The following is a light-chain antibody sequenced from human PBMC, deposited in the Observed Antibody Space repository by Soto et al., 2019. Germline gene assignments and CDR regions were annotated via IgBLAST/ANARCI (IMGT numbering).Light chain of an antibody. Sequence: SAGTQPGTVSGSIGQSITISCTGSNSDVGIYDFVSWYQHHPGRAPKLIVSEVSHRPSGVSNRFSGSKSGNTASLTISGLQSEDEADYYCISYTSDDVRYVFGTGTKVTVL. CDR3: ISYTSDDVRYV. V-gene: IGLV2-14*01. J-gene: IGLJ1*01. CDR1: NSDVGIYDF. CDR2: EVS.